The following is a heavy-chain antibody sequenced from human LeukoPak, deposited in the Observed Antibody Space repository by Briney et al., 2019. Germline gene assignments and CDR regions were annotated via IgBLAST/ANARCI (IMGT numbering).Heavy chain of an antibody. CDR2: INHSGST. CDR1: GGSFSGYY. Sequence: SETLSLTCAVYGGSFSGYYWSWIRQPPGKGLEWIGEINHSGSTNYNPSLKSRVTISVDTSKNQFSLKLSSVTAADTAVYYCAREGGGWLRVTDYWGQGTLVTVSS. J-gene: IGHJ4*02. CDR3: AREGGGWLRVTDY. V-gene: IGHV4-34*01. D-gene: IGHD5-12*01.